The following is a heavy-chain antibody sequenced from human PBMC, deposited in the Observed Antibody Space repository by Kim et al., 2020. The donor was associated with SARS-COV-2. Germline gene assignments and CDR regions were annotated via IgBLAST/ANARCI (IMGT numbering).Heavy chain of an antibody. CDR2: INPSGGST. D-gene: IGHD3-22*01. CDR1: GYTFTSYY. J-gene: IGHJ4*02. V-gene: IGHV1-46*01. Sequence: ASVKVSCKASGYTFTSYYMHWVRQAPGQGLEWMGIINPSGGSTSYAQKFQGRVTMTRDTSTSTVYMELSSLRSEDTAVYYCAREVDDSSGYYYHYFDYWGQGTLVTVSS. CDR3: AREVDDSSGYYYHYFDY.